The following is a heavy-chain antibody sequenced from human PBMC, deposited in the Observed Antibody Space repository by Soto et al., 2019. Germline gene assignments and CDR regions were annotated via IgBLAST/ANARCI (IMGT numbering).Heavy chain of an antibody. J-gene: IGHJ4*02. V-gene: IGHV3-48*02. D-gene: IGHD3-10*01. CDR3: ARVSYYGSGSYDY. Sequence: EVQLVESGGGLVQPGGSLRLSCAASGFSFSSYSMNWVRQAPGKGLEWVSYVSSSSSTIYYGDSVNGRFTISRDNAKNSLSLQMNSLRDEDTAVYYCARVSYYGSGSYDYWCQGTLVTVSS. CDR1: GFSFSSYS. CDR2: VSSSSSTI.